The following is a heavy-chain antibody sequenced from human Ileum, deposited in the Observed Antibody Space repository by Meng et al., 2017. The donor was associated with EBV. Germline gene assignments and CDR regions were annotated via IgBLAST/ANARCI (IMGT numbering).Heavy chain of an antibody. Sequence: QLPLTVSCPPLVKPTQTATLPRPFSGFSLTSSGVGVGWIRQPPGKALEWLALIYWNDDKRYSPSLKSRLTVTRDTSKNQVVLTLTNVDPVDTATYYCARRPGSPSSRFDYWGQGTLVTVSS. CDR1: GFSLTSSGVG. CDR3: ARRPGSPSSRFDY. CDR2: IYWNDDK. V-gene: IGHV2-5*01. J-gene: IGHJ4*02. D-gene: IGHD6-6*01.